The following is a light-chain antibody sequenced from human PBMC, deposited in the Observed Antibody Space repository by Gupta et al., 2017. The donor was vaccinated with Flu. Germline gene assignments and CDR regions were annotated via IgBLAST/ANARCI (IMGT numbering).Light chain of an antibody. CDR2: AAS. CDR1: QGISSY. V-gene: IGKV1-39*01. J-gene: IGKJ1*01. CDR3: QQSYSTPRT. Sequence: DIQMTQSPSSLSASVGDRVTITCRASQGISSYLTWYQQKPGKAPKLLIYAASSLQSGVPSRFSGSGSGTDFTLTISSLQPEDVATYYCQQSYSTPRTFGQGTKVEIK.